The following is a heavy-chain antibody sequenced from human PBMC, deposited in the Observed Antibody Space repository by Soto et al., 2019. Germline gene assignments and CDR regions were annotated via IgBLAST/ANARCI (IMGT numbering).Heavy chain of an antibody. CDR3: VRGGFTLADYYFGMDV. V-gene: IGHV3-21*03. Sequence: LRLSCAASGFTLSSHNMNWVRQTPGKGLEYVSSISRTTGYTKYADSVKGRFLISRDNAENSVYLQMNSLRADDTGVYYCVRGGFTLADYYFGMDVWGQGTTVTVSS. CDR2: ISRTTGYT. CDR1: GFTLSSHN. J-gene: IGHJ6*02.